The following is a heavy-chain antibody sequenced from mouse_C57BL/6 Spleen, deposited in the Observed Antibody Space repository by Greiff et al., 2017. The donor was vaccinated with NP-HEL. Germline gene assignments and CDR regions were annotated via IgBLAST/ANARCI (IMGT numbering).Heavy chain of an antibody. J-gene: IGHJ4*01. V-gene: IGHV1-82*01. D-gene: IGHD2-3*01. CDR3: ARSGDGYPYYYAMDY. CDR2: IYPGDGDT. Sequence: VQLQQSGPELVKPGASVKISCKASGYAFSSSWMNWVKQRPGQGLEWIGRIYPGDGDTNYNGKFKGKATLTADKSSSTAYMQLSSLTSEDSAVYFCARSGDGYPYYYAMDYWGQGTSVTVSS. CDR1: GYAFSSSW.